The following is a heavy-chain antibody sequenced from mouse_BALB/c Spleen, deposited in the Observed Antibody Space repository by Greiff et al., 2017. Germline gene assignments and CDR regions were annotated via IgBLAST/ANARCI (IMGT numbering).Heavy chain of an antibody. CDR2: IYPGGGYT. Sequence: VQLHQSGAELVRPGTSVKISCKASGYTFTNYWLGWVKQRPGHGLEWIGDIYPGGGYTNYNEKFKGKATLTADTSSSTAYMQLSSLTSEDSAVYFCARKGHYYGSDFDYWGQGTTLTVSS. CDR3: ARKGHYYGSDFDY. J-gene: IGHJ2*01. V-gene: IGHV1-63*02. CDR1: GYTFTNYW. D-gene: IGHD1-2*01.